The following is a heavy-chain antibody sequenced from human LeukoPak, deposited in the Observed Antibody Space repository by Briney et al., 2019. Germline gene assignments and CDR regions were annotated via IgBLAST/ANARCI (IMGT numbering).Heavy chain of an antibody. CDR1: GGTFSSYA. Sequence: ASVKVSCKASGGTFSSYAISWVRQAPGQGLEWMGRIIPILGIANYAQKFQGRVTITADKSTGTAYMELSSLRSEDTAVYYCARGPGRSNDYWGQGTLVTVSS. CDR2: IIPILGIA. J-gene: IGHJ4*02. CDR3: ARGPGRSNDY. V-gene: IGHV1-69*04.